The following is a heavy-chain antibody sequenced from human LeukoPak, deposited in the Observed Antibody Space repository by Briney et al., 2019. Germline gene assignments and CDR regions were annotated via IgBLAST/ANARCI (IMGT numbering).Heavy chain of an antibody. CDR3: AREGYSGYDFLGYFDY. D-gene: IGHD5-12*01. J-gene: IGHJ4*02. Sequence: GSSVTVSCKAAAGTFSSYAISWVRQAPGQGLEWMGGIIPIFGTANYAQKFQGRVTITADESTSTAYMELSSLRSEDTAVYYCAREGYSGYDFLGYFDYWGQGTLVTVSS. CDR1: AGTFSSYA. V-gene: IGHV1-69*01. CDR2: IIPIFGTA.